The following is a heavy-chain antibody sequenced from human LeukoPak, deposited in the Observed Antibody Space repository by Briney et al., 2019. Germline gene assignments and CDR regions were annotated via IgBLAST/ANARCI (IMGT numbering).Heavy chain of an antibody. Sequence: GGSLRLSCAASGFTFSSYAMSWGRQAPGKGLEWVSAISGSGGSTYYADSVKGRFTISRDNSKNTLYLQMNSLRAEDTAVYYCAKTRVPSRIVVVTGEGFDYWGQGTLVTVSS. J-gene: IGHJ4*02. D-gene: IGHD2-21*02. CDR3: AKTRVPSRIVVVTGEGFDY. V-gene: IGHV3-23*01. CDR1: GFTFSSYA. CDR2: ISGSGGST.